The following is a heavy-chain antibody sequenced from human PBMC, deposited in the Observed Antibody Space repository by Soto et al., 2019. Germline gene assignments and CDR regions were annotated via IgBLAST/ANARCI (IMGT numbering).Heavy chain of an antibody. Sequence: QVHLVQSGAEVKKPGASVKVSCKCSGYTFTSYGITWVRQAPGQGLEWMGWISAHNDNTDYAQKLQGRVTVTRDTSTSTAYRELRSLRSDDTAVYYCARGRDGDYWGQGALVTVSS. J-gene: IGHJ4*02. CDR2: ISAHNDNT. V-gene: IGHV1-18*01. CDR1: GYTFTSYG. D-gene: IGHD6-6*01. CDR3: ARGRDGDY.